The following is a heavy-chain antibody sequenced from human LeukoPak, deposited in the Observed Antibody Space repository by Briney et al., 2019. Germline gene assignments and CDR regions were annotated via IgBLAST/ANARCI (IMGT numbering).Heavy chain of an antibody. D-gene: IGHD3-22*01. Sequence: SETLSLTCTVSGGSLSSHYWSWIRQPPGKGLEGLGYIYYSGSTNYNPSLKSRVTISIDTSKIQFFLRLTSVTAADTAVYYCSRVPWYSSSLYYLDWGQGNLVTVSS. CDR1: GGSLSSHY. V-gene: IGHV4-59*11. CDR2: IYYSGST. CDR3: SRVPWYSSSLYYLD. J-gene: IGHJ4*02.